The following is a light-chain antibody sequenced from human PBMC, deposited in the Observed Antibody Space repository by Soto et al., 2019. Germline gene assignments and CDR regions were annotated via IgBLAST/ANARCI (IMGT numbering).Light chain of an antibody. CDR2: YIS. J-gene: IGKJ5*01. Sequence: EIVLTQSPGTLCLSPGETASLSCGASQSAGNFLAWYQQKPGQAPRLLIYYISTRATGIPARFSGSGSGTDFTLTINRLEPEDFAVYYCQQYGSSPITFGQGTRLEIK. CDR3: QQYGSSPIT. CDR1: QSAGNF. V-gene: IGKV3-20*01.